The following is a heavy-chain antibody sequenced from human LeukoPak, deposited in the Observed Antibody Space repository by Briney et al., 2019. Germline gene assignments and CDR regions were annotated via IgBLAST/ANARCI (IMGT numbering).Heavy chain of an antibody. CDR3: ARGSEYYGSGSYDY. V-gene: IGHV4-34*01. Sequence: SETLSLTCAVYGGSFSGYDWRWIRKPPGKGLEWIGEINHSGSTNYNPSLKSRVTISVDTSKNQFSLKLSSVTAADTAVYYCARGSEYYGSGSYDYWGQGTLVTVSS. D-gene: IGHD3-10*01. CDR1: GGSFSGYD. J-gene: IGHJ4*02. CDR2: INHSGST.